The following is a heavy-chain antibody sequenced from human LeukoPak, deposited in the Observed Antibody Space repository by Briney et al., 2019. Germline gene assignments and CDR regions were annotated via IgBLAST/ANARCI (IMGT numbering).Heavy chain of an antibody. D-gene: IGHD3-9*01. V-gene: IGHV1-8*01. CDR3: ARGSVLIGLCDY. CDR1: GYTFTSYD. CDR2: MNPNSGNT. J-gene: IGHJ4*02. Sequence: ASVKVSCKASGYTFTSYDINWVRQATGQGLEWMGWMNPNSGNTGYAQKFQGRVTMTRNTSISTAYMELSSLRSEDTAVYYCARGSVLIGLCDYWGQRTLVTVSS.